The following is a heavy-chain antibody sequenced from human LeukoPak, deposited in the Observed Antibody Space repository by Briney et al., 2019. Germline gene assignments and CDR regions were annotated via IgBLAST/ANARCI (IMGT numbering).Heavy chain of an antibody. V-gene: IGHV4-61*02. Sequence: PSQTLSLTCTVSGGSISSGSYYWSWIRQPAGKGLEWIGRIYTSGSTNYNPSLKSRVAISVDTSKNQFSLKLSSATAADTAVYYCARTGTDDAFDIWGQGTMVTVSS. CDR1: GGSISSGSYY. J-gene: IGHJ3*02. CDR2: IYTSGST. D-gene: IGHD1-1*01. CDR3: ARTGTDDAFDI.